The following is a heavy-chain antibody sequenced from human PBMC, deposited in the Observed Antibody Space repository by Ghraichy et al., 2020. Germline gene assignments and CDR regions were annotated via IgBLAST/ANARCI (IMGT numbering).Heavy chain of an antibody. J-gene: IGHJ5*02. CDR1: GGTFSSYA. CDR3: ARDYYGSGSYFNWFDP. D-gene: IGHD3-10*01. CDR2: IIPIFGTA. V-gene: IGHV1-69*13. Sequence: SVKVSCKASGGTFSSYAISWVRQAPGQGLEWMGGIIPIFGTANYAQKFQGRVTITAVESTSTAYMELSSLRSEDTAVYYCARDYYGSGSYFNWFDPWGQGTLVTVSS.